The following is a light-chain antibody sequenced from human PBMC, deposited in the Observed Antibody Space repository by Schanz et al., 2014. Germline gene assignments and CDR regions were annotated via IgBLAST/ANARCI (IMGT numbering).Light chain of an antibody. J-gene: IGKJ3*01. CDR1: QSLTSRY. V-gene: IGKV3-20*01. CDR2: GAS. CDR3: QQYGNSPFT. Sequence: EIVLTQSPGTLSLSPGERATLSCRASQSLTSRYLAWYLQKPGQAPRLLIYGASSRATGIPDRFSGSGSGTDFTLTISRLEPEDFAVYYCQQYGNSPFTFGPGTKVDNK.